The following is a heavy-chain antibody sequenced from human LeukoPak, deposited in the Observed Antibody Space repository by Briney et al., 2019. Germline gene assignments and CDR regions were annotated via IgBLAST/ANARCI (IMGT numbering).Heavy chain of an antibody. V-gene: IGHV1-8*01. D-gene: IGHD3-3*01. Sequence: ASVKVSCKASGYTFTSYDINWVRQATGQGLEWMGWMNPNSGNTGYAQKSQGRVTMTRNTSISTAYMELSSLRSEDTAVYYCARVVRFLEWPDVWGQGTTVTVSS. CDR2: MNPNSGNT. CDR1: GYTFTSYD. CDR3: ARVVRFLEWPDV. J-gene: IGHJ6*02.